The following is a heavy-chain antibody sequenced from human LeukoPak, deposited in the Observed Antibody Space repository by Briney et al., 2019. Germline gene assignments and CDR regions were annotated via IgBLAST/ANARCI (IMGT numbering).Heavy chain of an antibody. CDR3: AKSPSKGSSWYQNDY. V-gene: IGHV3-23*01. Sequence: GGSLRLSCAVSGFTFSSHAMSWVRQAPGKGLEWVSAISDSGGNTYYADSVKGRFTSSRDNSKNTLYLQMNSLRAEDTAVYYCAKSPSKGSSWYQNDYWGQGTLVTVSS. CDR2: ISDSGGNT. CDR1: GFTFSSHA. J-gene: IGHJ4*02. D-gene: IGHD6-13*01.